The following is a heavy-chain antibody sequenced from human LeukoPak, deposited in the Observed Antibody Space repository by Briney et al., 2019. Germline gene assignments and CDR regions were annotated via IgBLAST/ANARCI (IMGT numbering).Heavy chain of an antibody. J-gene: IGHJ6*03. V-gene: IGHV3-30*02. CDR2: IRNDGSDK. D-gene: IGHD2-15*01. CDR1: GFTFSGHG. Sequence: GVSLRLSCAASGFTFSGHGMHWVRQAPGKGLEWVAFIRNDGSDKYYADSVKGRFTISRDNSENTLYLQMSSLRPEDTAVYYCAKDSYYCSDNGPQYSSYMNVWGKGTTVTLSS. CDR3: AKDSYYCSDNGPQYSSYMNV.